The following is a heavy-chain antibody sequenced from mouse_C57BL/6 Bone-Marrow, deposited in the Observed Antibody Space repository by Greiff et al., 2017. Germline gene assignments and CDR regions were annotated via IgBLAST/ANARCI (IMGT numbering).Heavy chain of an antibody. CDR2: IWSGGST. Sequence: VMLVESGPGLVQPSQSLSITCTVSGFSLTSYGVHWVRQPPGKGLEWLGVIWSGGSTDYNAAFISRLGISKNNSKSQVFFKMNSLQADDTAIYYCASTVVATDWYFDVWGTGTTVTVSS. CDR3: ASTVVATDWYFDV. D-gene: IGHD1-1*01. CDR1: GFSLTSYG. V-gene: IGHV2-4*01. J-gene: IGHJ1*03.